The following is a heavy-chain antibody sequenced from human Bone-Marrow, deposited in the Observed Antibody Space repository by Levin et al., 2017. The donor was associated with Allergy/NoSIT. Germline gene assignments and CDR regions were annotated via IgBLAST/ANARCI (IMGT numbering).Heavy chain of an antibody. J-gene: IGHJ4*02. D-gene: IGHD1-1*01. Sequence: GGSLRLSCEVSGFTFSSYAMNWVRQAPGKGLEWVAYISSSSSPIYYADSVKGRFTISRDNANNSLYLQMNSLRAEDTAVYYCVRDRLLDRRAWFSAADYWGQGTLLTVSS. CDR2: ISSSSSPI. CDR1: GFTFSSYA. CDR3: VRDRLLDRRAWFSAADY. V-gene: IGHV3-48*01.